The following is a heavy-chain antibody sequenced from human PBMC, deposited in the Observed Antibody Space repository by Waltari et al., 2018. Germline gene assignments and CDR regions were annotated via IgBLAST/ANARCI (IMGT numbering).Heavy chain of an antibody. CDR2: IYYSGSA. Sequence: QVQLQESGQGLVKPSATLSLTCTASGGSISSYYWSWIRQPPGKGLEWIGYIYYSGSANYNPSLKSRVTISVDTSKNHFSLKVSSVTAADTAVYYCAREEDWYFDLWGRGTLVTVSS. CDR3: AREEDWYFDL. J-gene: IGHJ2*01. CDR1: GGSISSYY. V-gene: IGHV4-59*01.